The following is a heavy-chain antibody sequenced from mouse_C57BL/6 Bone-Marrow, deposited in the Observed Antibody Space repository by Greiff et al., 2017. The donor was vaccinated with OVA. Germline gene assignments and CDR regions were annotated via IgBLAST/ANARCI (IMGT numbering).Heavy chain of an antibody. D-gene: IGHD3-2*02. V-gene: IGHV1-82*01. CDR2: IYPGDGDT. Sequence: VQLQESGPELVKPGASVKISCKASGYAFSSSWMNWVKQRPGKGLEWIGRIYPGDGDTNYNGKFKGKATLTADKSSSTAYMQLSSLTSEDSAVSFGAREGSARLRGNYFDYWGQGTTLTVSS. CDR1: GYAFSSSW. CDR3: AREGSARLRGNYFDY. J-gene: IGHJ2*01.